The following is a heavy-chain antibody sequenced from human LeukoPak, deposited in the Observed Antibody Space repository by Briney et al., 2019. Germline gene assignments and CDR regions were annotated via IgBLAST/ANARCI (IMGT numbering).Heavy chain of an antibody. CDR1: GYTFTGYF. V-gene: IGHV1-2*02. CDR2: INPNSDGT. Sequence: ASVKVSCKASGYTFTGYFMHWVRQAPGQGLEWMGWINPNSDGTNYAQKFQGRVTMTRDTSISTAYMELSSLRSDDTAIYFCARGGLQLWFLVDYWGQGTLVTVSS. D-gene: IGHD3-22*01. J-gene: IGHJ4*02. CDR3: ARGGLQLWFLVDY.